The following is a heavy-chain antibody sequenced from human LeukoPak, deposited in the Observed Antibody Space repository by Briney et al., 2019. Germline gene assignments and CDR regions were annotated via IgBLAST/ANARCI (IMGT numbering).Heavy chain of an antibody. D-gene: IGHD2-15*01. Sequence: PGGSLRLSCAASGFIFRNYGMHWVRQAPGKGLEWVAFLRNDESEVFYADSVKGRFIISRDNSKNTLYLQMSSLRDEDTAVYYCVKDNGRGDFWGQGTQVTVSS. J-gene: IGHJ4*02. CDR1: GFIFRNYG. CDR3: VKDNGRGDF. CDR2: LRNDESEV. V-gene: IGHV3-30*02.